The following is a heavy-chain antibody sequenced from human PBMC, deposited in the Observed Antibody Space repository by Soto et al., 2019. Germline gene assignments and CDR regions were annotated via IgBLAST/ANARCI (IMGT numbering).Heavy chain of an antibody. Sequence: PXESLLLSCAASRFILSSYGMHWVRQAPGKGLEWVAVISYDGSNKYYADSVKGRFTISRDNSKNTLYLQMNSLRAEDTAVYYCAKPRYGSGLWYFDYWGQGTLVTVSS. V-gene: IGHV3-30*18. D-gene: IGHD6-19*01. CDR2: ISYDGSNK. CDR1: RFILSSYG. CDR3: AKPRYGSGLWYFDY. J-gene: IGHJ4*02.